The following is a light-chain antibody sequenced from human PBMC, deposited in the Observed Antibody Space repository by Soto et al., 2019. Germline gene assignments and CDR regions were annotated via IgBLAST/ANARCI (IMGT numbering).Light chain of an antibody. J-gene: IGKJ1*01. CDR2: SAS. CDR1: QSVSSSY. CDR3: QQYHRSPLT. Sequence: EVVLTQSPGTLALSPGERATVSCGASQSVSSSYLAWYQQKPGQAPSLLFFSASSRATGLPDRFAGSGSGTDFTLTISRLEPEDFAVYYCQQYHRSPLTFGQGTKVDIK. V-gene: IGKV3-20*01.